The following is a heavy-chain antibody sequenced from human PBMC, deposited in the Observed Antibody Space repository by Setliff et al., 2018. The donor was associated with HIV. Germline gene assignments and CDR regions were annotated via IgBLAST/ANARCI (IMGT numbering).Heavy chain of an antibody. CDR3: TPIHNYTDHCPDS. J-gene: IGHJ5*01. V-gene: IGHV3-15*01. CDR2: IKSKTDGGTT. CDR1: GFTFSNAW. D-gene: IGHD2-21*02. Sequence: LRLSCAASGFTFSNAWMSWVRQAPGKGLEWVGRIKSKTDGGTTDYAAPVKGRFTISRDDSKNTLYLQMNSLKTEDTAMYYCTPIHNYTDHCPDSWGQGTLVTVSS.